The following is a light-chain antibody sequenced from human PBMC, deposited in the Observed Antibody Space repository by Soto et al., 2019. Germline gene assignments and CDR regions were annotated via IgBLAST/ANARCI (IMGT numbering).Light chain of an antibody. J-gene: IGKJ2*01. CDR2: AAS. Sequence: DIQMTQSPSSLSASVGGRVTITCRASQTISTYLNWYQQTPGRAPALLISAASTLQSGVPSRFSGSVSGTEFTLTISSLQPQDFATYYCQQSFTSPHTFGQGTKLEIK. CDR1: QTISTY. CDR3: QQSFTSPHT. V-gene: IGKV1-39*01.